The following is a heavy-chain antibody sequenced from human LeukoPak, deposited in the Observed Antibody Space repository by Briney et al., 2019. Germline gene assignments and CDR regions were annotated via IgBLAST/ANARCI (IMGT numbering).Heavy chain of an antibody. CDR1: GFTFTSYA. J-gene: IGHJ4*02. V-gene: IGHV3-23*01. Sequence: PGGSLRLSCAASGFTFTSYAMRWVRQAPGRGLEWVSVISGSGGSTYYADSVKGRFTISRDNSKNTLYLEMNSLRAEDTAVYYCAKDLWFLRGYSSGWYRVGWGQGTLVTVSS. CDR3: AKDLWFLRGYSSGWYRVG. D-gene: IGHD6-19*01. CDR2: ISGSGGST.